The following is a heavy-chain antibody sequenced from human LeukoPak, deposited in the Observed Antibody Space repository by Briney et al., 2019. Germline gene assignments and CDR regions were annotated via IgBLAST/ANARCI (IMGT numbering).Heavy chain of an antibody. J-gene: IGHJ4*02. V-gene: IGHV3-23*01. D-gene: IGHD2-2*03. CDR3: AKDSHWILFDD. CDR1: GFTFTTYG. Sequence: GGTLRLSCSASGFTFTTYGMNWVRQAPGKGLEWVSGIGGSGTRTYYADSVRGRFTISRDNSKNTLYLQMNSLRDEDTAVYYCAKDSHWILFDDWGQGTLVTVSS. CDR2: IGGSGTRT.